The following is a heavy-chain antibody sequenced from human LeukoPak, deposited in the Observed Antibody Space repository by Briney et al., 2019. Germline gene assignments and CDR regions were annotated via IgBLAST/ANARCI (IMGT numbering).Heavy chain of an antibody. D-gene: IGHD6-13*01. Sequence: ASVKVSCKASGYTFTSYYMHWVRQAPGQGLEWMGWINPNSGGTNYAQKFQGRVTMTRDTSISTAYMELSRLRSDDTAVYYCARESSSWYTVEDPGVNWFDPWGQGTLVTVSS. J-gene: IGHJ5*02. V-gene: IGHV1-2*02. CDR3: ARESSSWYTVEDPGVNWFDP. CDR1: GYTFTSYY. CDR2: INPNSGGT.